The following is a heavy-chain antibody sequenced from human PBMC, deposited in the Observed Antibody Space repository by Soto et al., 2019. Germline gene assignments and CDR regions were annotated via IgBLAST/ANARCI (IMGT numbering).Heavy chain of an antibody. CDR1: GFAFRTYG. CDR3: AKDLGKSLVFRADAFDI. J-gene: IGHJ3*02. CDR2: ISYDGSSE. V-gene: IGHV3-30*18. D-gene: IGHD6-19*01. Sequence: PGGSLRLSCAASGFAFRTYGMSWVRQAPGKGLQWVAFISYDGSSEYYIDSVKGRFAISRDNSKSTVYLQMNSLRTEDTAVYYCAKDLGKSLVFRADAFDIWGQGTMVTVSS.